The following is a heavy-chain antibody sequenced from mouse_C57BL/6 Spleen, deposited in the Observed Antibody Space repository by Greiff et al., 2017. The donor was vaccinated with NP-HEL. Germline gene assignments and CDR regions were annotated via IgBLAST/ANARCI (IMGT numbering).Heavy chain of an antibody. CDR1: GYTFTSYW. D-gene: IGHD1-1*01. J-gene: IGHJ4*01. Sequence: VQLQQPGAELVKPGASVKLSCKASGYTFTSYWMHWVKQRPGQGLEWIGMIHPNSGSTNYNEKFKSKATLTVDKSSSPAYMQLSSLTSEDSAVYYCARSPNYYGSSSYAMDYWGQGTSVTVSS. CDR2: IHPNSGST. V-gene: IGHV1-64*01. CDR3: ARSPNYYGSSSYAMDY.